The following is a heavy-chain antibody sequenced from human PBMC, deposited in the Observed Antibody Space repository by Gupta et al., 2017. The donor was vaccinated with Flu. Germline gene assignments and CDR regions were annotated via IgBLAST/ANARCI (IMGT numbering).Heavy chain of an antibody. CDR2: IDPSDSYT. D-gene: IGHD3-3*01. V-gene: IGHV5-10-1*01. CDR3: ARQGYNFWSGYYHPFDY. CDR1: GYSFTSYW. J-gene: IGHJ4*02. Sequence: EVQLVQSGAEVKKPGESLRISCKGSGYSFTSYWISWVRQMPGKGLEWMGRIDPSDSYTNYSPSFQGHVTISADESISTAYLQWSSLKASDTAMYYCARQGYNFWSGYYHPFDYWGQGTLVTVSS.